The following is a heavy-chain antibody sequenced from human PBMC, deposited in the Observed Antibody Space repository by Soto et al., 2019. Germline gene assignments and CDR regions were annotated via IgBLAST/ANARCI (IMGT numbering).Heavy chain of an antibody. CDR3: ARVPRGAVAGGNSYFDY. CDR2: INPSGGST. D-gene: IGHD6-19*01. V-gene: IGHV1-46*01. J-gene: IGHJ4*02. Sequence: ASVKVSCKASGYTFTSYYMHWVRQAPGQGLEWMGIINPSGGSTSYAQKFQGRVTMTRDTSTSTVYMELSSLRSEDTAVYYCARVPRGAVAGGNSYFDYWGQGTLVTSPQ. CDR1: GYTFTSYY.